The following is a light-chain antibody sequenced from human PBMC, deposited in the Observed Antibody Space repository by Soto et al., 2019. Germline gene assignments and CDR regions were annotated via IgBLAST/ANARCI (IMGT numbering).Light chain of an antibody. CDR3: AAWDDIVKSWP. Sequence: QSVLTQEPSASGTTGQRVTISCSGSRSNIGSDLVYWYQQLPGAAPRLLIHSSNQRPSGVPDRFSASKSGTSASLAISGLRPEDEGDYYCAAWDDIVKSWPFGGGTKLTVL. CDR2: SSN. J-gene: IGLJ3*02. CDR1: RSNIGSDL. V-gene: IGLV1-47*02.